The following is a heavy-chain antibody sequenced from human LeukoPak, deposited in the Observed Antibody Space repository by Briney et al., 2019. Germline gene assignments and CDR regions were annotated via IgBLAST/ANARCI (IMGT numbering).Heavy chain of an antibody. CDR2: ISSRGNTT. CDR1: GFTFSDNY. V-gene: IGHV3-11*04. J-gene: IGHJ4*02. Sequence: GGSLRLSCAASGFTFSDNYMSWIRQAPGKGLEWVSYISSRGNTTKNADSVKGRFTITRDNAKNSLYLQMNSLRAEDTAVYYCARDGGSAWFLDYWGQGTLVTVSS. D-gene: IGHD6-19*01. CDR3: ARDGGSAWFLDY.